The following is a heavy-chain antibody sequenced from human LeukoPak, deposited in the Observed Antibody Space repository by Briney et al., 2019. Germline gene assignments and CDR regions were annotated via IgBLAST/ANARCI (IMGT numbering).Heavy chain of an antibody. CDR2: IRYDGSNK. CDR3: GKDFNNRNWF. Sequence: GGSLRLSCAASGFTFSSYGMHWVRQAPGKGLEWVAFIRYDGSNKYYADSVQGRFTISRDNSKNTLYLQMNSLRAEDTAVYYCGKDFNNRNWFWGQGTLVTVSS. D-gene: IGHD2/OR15-2a*01. CDR1: GFTFSSYG. J-gene: IGHJ4*02. V-gene: IGHV3-30*02.